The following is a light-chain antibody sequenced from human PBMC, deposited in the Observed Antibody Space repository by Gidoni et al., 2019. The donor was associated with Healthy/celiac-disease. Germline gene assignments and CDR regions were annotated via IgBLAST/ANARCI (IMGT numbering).Light chain of an antibody. CDR3: QQYNNWPPYT. V-gene: IGKV3-15*01. J-gene: IGKJ2*01. Sequence: ELVMTQSPATLSVSPGERATLSCRASQSVSSNLAWYQQKPGQAPSLLIYGASTRATGIPARVSGSGSGTEFTLTISSLQSEDFAVYYCQQYNNWPPYTFGQGTKLEIK. CDR1: QSVSSN. CDR2: GAS.